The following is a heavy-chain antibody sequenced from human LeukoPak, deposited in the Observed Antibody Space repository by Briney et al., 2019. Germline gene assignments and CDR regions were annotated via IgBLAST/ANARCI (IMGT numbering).Heavy chain of an antibody. CDR2: INHSGST. V-gene: IGHV4-39*01. CDR3: ARHRLRWYAIADAFDI. CDR1: GGSISSSSYY. D-gene: IGHD4-23*01. J-gene: IGHJ3*02. Sequence: SETLSLTCTVSGGSISSSSYYWGWIRQPPGKGLEWIGEINHSGSTNYNPSLKSRVTISVDTSKNQFSLKLSSVTAADTAVYYCARHRLRWYAIADAFDIWGQGTMVTVSS.